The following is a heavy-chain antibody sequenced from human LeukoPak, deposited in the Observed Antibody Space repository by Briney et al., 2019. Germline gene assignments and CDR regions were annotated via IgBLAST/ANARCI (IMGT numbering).Heavy chain of an antibody. CDR3: ARVGSGTIYYYYYMDV. CDR2: IKQDGSEK. CDR1: GFTFSIYW. D-gene: IGHD1-26*01. J-gene: IGHJ6*03. Sequence: GGSLRLSCAASGFTFSIYWMSWVRQAPGKGLEWVANIKQDGSEKYYVDSVKGRFTISRDNAKNSLHLQMSSLRSDDTAVYYCARVGSGTIYYYYYMDVWGKGTTVTVSS. V-gene: IGHV3-7*03.